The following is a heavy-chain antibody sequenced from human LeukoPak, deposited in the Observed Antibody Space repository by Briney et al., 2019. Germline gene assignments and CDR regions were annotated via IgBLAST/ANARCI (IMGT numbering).Heavy chain of an antibody. CDR1: GFTFSSYS. D-gene: IGHD3-22*01. J-gene: IGHJ3*02. V-gene: IGHV3-21*01. CDR2: ISSSSSYI. CDR3: AREGGNYYDSRAFDI. Sequence: PGGSLRLSCAASGFTFSSYSMNWVRQAPGKGLEWVSSISSSSSYIYYADSVKGRFTISRDNAKNSLYLQMNSLRAEDTAVYYCAREGGNYYDSRAFDIWGQGTMVTVSS.